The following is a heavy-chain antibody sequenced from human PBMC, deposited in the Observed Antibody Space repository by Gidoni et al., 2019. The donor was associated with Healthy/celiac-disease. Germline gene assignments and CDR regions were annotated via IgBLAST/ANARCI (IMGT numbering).Heavy chain of an antibody. CDR1: GCTFSSYA. J-gene: IGHJ4*02. V-gene: IGHV1-69*01. CDR2: IIPIFGTA. D-gene: IGHD1-20*01. Sequence: QVQLVQSGAEVKKPGYSVKVSCKASGCTFSSYAISWVRQAPGQGLEWMGGIIPIFGTANYAQKFQGRVTITADESTSTAYMELSSLRSEDTAVYYCARGWEYNWNDASFDYWGQGTLVTVSS. CDR3: ARGWEYNWNDASFDY.